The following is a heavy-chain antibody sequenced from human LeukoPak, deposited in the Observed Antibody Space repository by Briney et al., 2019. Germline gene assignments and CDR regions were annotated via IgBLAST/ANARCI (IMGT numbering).Heavy chain of an antibody. CDR2: IYYSGST. CDR1: GGSISSSSYY. Sequence: PSETLSLTCTVSGGSISSSSYYWGWIRQPPGKGLEWIGSIYYSGSTYYNPSLKSRVTISVDTSKNQFSLKLSSVTAADTAVYYCARDGPNDSSGPNPYWGQGTLVTVSS. D-gene: IGHD3-22*01. V-gene: IGHV4-39*07. J-gene: IGHJ4*02. CDR3: ARDGPNDSSGPNPY.